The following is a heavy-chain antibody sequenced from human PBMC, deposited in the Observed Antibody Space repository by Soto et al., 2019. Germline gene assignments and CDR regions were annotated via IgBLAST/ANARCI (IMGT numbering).Heavy chain of an antibody. V-gene: IGHV4-34*01. CDR2: INHSGST. Sequence: SETLSLTCAVYGGSFSGYYWSWIRQPPGKGLEWIGEINHSGSTNYNPSLKSRVTISVDTSKNQFSLKLSSVTAADTAVYYCARMFKVVTALYYYYYGMDVWGQGTTVTVSS. J-gene: IGHJ6*02. CDR1: GGSFSGYY. D-gene: IGHD2-21*02. CDR3: ARMFKVVTALYYYYYGMDV.